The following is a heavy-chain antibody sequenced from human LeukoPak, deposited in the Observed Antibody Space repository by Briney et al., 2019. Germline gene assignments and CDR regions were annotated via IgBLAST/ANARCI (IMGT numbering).Heavy chain of an antibody. CDR1: GGSVSSGSSY. D-gene: IGHD1-26*01. CDR2: IDYSGST. J-gene: IGHJ4*02. V-gene: IGHV4-61*01. CDR3: VRDRSGSSIDY. Sequence: PSETLSLTCTVSGGSVSSGSSYWSWIRQPPGKGLEWIGNIDYSGSTNYNPSLKSRVTISVDTSKSQFSLKLTSVTAADTAVYYCVRDRSGSSIDYWGQGALVTVSS.